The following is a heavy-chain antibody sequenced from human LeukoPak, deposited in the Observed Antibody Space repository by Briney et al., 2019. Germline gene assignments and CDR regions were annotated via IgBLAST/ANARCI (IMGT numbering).Heavy chain of an antibody. V-gene: IGHV1-8*01. Sequence: GASVKVSCKASGYTFTSYDINWVRQATGQGLEWMGWMNPNSGNTGYAQKFQGRVTMTRNTSISTAYMELSSLRSEDTAVYYCARDYGDYVTSNDYMDVWGKGTTVTVSS. CDR1: GYTFTSYD. CDR2: MNPNSGNT. CDR3: ARDYGDYVTSNDYMDV. D-gene: IGHD4-17*01. J-gene: IGHJ6*03.